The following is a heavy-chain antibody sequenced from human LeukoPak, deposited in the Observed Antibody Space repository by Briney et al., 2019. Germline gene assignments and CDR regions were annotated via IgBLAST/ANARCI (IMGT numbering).Heavy chain of an antibody. CDR1: GGSISSSSYY. D-gene: IGHD3-10*01. J-gene: IGHJ5*02. Sequence: PSETLSLTCTVSGGSISSSSYYWGWIRQPPGKGLEWIGSIYYSGSTYYNPSLKSRVTISVDTSKNQFSLKLSSVTAADTAVYYCARLHFQFESGAPLNWFDPWGQGTLVTVSS. CDR2: IYYSGST. CDR3: ARLHFQFESGAPLNWFDP. V-gene: IGHV4-39*01.